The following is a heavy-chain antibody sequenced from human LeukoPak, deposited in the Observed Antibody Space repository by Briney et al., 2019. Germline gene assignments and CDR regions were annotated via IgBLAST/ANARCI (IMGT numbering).Heavy chain of an antibody. CDR1: GFTFSSYG. Sequence: GRSLRLSCAASGFTFSSYGMHWVRQAPGKGLEWVAVISYDGSNKYYADSVKGRFTISRDNSKNTLYLQMNSLRAEDTAVYYCAKDSSSIAVVPAAILDWGQGTLVTVSS. J-gene: IGHJ4*02. D-gene: IGHD2-2*01. V-gene: IGHV3-30*18. CDR3: AKDSSSIAVVPAAILD. CDR2: ISYDGSNK.